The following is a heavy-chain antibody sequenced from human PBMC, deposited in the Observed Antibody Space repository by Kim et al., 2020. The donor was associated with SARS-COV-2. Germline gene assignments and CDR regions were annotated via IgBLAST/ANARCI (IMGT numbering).Heavy chain of an antibody. CDR1: GFTFDDYA. J-gene: IGHJ6*02. CDR2: ISWNSGSI. D-gene: IGHD6-13*01. Sequence: SLRLSCAASGFTFDDYAMHWVRQAPGKGLEWVSGISWNSGSIGYADSVKGRFTISRDNAKNSLYLQMNSLRAEDTALYYCAKTKQQLDYYYYGMDVWGQGTTVTVSS. CDR3: AKTKQQLDYYYYGMDV. V-gene: IGHV3-9*01.